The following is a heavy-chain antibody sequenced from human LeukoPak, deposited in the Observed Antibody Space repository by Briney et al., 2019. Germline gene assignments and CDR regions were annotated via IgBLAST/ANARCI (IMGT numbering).Heavy chain of an antibody. CDR3: ARHLYDFGDYYYYMDV. CDR2: FNPADSDI. J-gene: IGHJ6*03. Sequence: PGEPLKISCEVYGYSFTTYWLGWVRQMPGKGLEWMGTFNPADSDIRYSPSFQGQVTISADKSIGTAYLQWSSLKASDTAMYYCARHLYDFGDYYYYMDVWGKGTTVTVSS. CDR1: GYSFTTYW. V-gene: IGHV5-51*01. D-gene: IGHD3-3*01.